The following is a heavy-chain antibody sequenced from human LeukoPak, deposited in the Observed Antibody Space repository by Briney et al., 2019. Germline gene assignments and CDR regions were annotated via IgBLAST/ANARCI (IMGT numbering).Heavy chain of an antibody. CDR2: IIPIFGTA. V-gene: IGHV1-69*13. Sequence: GASVTVSCKASGGTFSSYAISWVRQAPGQGLEWMGGIIPIFGTANYAQKFQGRVTITADESTSTAYMELSGLRSEDTAVYYCASLGYCSSTSCYPGVRNAFDIWGQGTMVTVSS. J-gene: IGHJ3*02. CDR3: ASLGYCSSTSCYPGVRNAFDI. D-gene: IGHD2-2*01. CDR1: GGTFSSYA.